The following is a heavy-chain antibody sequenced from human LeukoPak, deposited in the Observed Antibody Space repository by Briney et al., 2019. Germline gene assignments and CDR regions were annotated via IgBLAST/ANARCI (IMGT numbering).Heavy chain of an antibody. CDR3: SRRGVGSDDY. D-gene: IGHD3-10*01. Sequence: GESLKISCKSSGYTFSSYWIGWVRQMPGKGLEWMGIIHPGDSDTRYSPSFQGQVTISADKSASTVYQQWSSLKASDSAMYYCSRRGVGSDDYWGQGTLLIVSS. CDR2: IHPGDSDT. V-gene: IGHV5-51*01. J-gene: IGHJ4*02. CDR1: GYTFSSYW.